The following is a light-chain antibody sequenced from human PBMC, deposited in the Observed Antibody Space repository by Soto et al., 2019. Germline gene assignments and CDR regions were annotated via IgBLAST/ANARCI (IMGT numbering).Light chain of an antibody. CDR1: QSISSW. CDR3: PTYNRYSPWT. V-gene: IGKV1-5*01. Sequence: DIQMTQSPSTLSASVGDRVTITCRASQSISSWLAWYKQKPGKAPKLLIYDASSLESGVPSRFSGSGSGTEFTLTSRRLRTDDLANYFRPTYNRYSPWTFGQWNKVEIK. CDR2: DAS. J-gene: IGKJ1*01.